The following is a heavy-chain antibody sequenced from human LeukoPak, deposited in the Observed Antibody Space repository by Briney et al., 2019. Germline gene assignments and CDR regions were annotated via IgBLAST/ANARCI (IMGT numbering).Heavy chain of an antibody. D-gene: IGHD5-12*01. Sequence: RGSLRLSCAASGYSFTSYAMNWVRQAPGKGLEWVAAMSGSGGAAYYADSVKGRFTISRDNSGNKVFLQMGSLRADDTAVYFCARTRPGGYAYGFELQHWGQGTLVTVSS. V-gene: IGHV3-23*01. CDR3: ARTRPGGYAYGFELQH. CDR2: MSGSGGAA. CDR1: GYSFTSYA. J-gene: IGHJ1*01.